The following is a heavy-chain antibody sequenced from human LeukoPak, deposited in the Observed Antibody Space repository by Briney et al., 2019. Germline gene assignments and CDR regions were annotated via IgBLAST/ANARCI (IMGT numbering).Heavy chain of an antibody. V-gene: IGHV4-39*07. J-gene: IGHJ4*02. CDR3: ARDRPGNYYDFWSGPPNIFDY. D-gene: IGHD3-3*01. CDR2: IYYSGST. Sequence: KTSETLSLTCTVSGGSISSSSYYWGWIRQPPGKGLEWIGSIYYSGSTYYNPSLKSRVTISVDTSKNQFSLKLSSVTAADTAVYYCARDRPGNYYDFWSGPPNIFDYWGQGTLVTVSS. CDR1: GGSISSSSYY.